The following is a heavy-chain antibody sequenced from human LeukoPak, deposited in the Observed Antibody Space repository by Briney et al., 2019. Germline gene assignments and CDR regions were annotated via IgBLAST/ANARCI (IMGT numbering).Heavy chain of an antibody. CDR2: ITNDGRNK. CDR1: GFTFSNYG. D-gene: IGHD6-19*01. V-gene: IGHV3-30*18. CDR3: AKTPMTNGWYYFGY. J-gene: IGHJ4*02. Sequence: QPGGSLRLSCAASGFTFSNYGMHWVRQAPGKGLEWVAVITNDGRNKYYADSVKGRFTISRDNSKNSVYLQMNSLRGEDTAVYYCAKTPMTNGWYYFGYWGQGSLVTVSS.